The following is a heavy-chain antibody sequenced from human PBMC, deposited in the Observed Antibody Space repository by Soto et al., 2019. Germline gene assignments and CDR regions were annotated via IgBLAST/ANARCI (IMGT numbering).Heavy chain of an antibody. Sequence: QVQLVESGGGVVQPGRSLRLSCAASGFTFSSYGMHWVRQAPGKGLEWVEVILYDGSNKYYADSVKGRFTISRDNSKDTLYLQMNSLRAEDTAVYYCAKDLGTTVTTFDYWGQGTLVTVSS. CDR1: GFTFSSYG. D-gene: IGHD4-17*01. CDR3: AKDLGTTVTTFDY. J-gene: IGHJ4*02. V-gene: IGHV3-30*18. CDR2: ILYDGSNK.